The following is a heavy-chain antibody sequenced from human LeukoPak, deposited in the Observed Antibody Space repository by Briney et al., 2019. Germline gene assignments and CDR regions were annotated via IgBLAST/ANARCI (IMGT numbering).Heavy chain of an antibody. D-gene: IGHD1-7*01. CDR3: ARIPIYWNYFSLRSGKDAFDI. CDR2: MNPNSGNT. Sequence: ASVKVSCKASGYTFTSYDISWVRQAAEQGLEWMGWMNPNSGNTGYAQKFKGRVTMTGNTSINTAYMELSRLRSDDTAVYYCARIPIYWNYFSLRSGKDAFDIWGQGTMVTVSS. V-gene: IGHV1-8*01. J-gene: IGHJ3*02. CDR1: GYTFTSYD.